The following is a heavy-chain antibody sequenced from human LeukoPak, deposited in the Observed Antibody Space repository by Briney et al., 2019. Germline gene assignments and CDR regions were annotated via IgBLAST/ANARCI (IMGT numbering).Heavy chain of an antibody. J-gene: IGHJ4*02. CDR1: GFTFSSYG. Sequence: GGSLRLSCAASGFTFSSYGMHWVRQAPGKGLEWVAAVSDDGSNKYYADSVKGRFTISRDNSKNTLYLQMNSLRAEDTAVYYCARDYDSSGYYGSLDYWGQGTLVTVSS. D-gene: IGHD3-22*01. CDR2: VSDDGSNK. V-gene: IGHV3-30*03. CDR3: ARDYDSSGYYGSLDY.